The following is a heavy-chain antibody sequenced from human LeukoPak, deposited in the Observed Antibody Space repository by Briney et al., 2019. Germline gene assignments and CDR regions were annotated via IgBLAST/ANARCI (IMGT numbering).Heavy chain of an antibody. V-gene: IGHV3-11*06. CDR1: GFTFSDYY. CDR2: ISSSGSYT. D-gene: IGHD3-10*01. J-gene: IGHJ4*02. Sequence: GGSLRLSCAASGFTFSDYYMSWIRQAPGKGLEWISYISSSGSYTNYADSVKDRFTISRDNAKNSLYLQMNSPRAEDTAVYYCARVVQLWFSFDYWGQGTLVTVSS. CDR3: ARVVQLWFSFDY.